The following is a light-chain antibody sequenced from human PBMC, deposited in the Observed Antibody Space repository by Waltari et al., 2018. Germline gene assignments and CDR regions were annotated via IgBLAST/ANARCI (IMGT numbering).Light chain of an antibody. Sequence: QSVLTQPPSASGTPGQRVTISCSGSSSNIGSNYVYWYQQLPGTAPKLLIYRNNQRPSGVPVRFPGSKSGTSASLAISGLRSEEEADYYCAAWDDSLSAHVVFGGGTKLTVL. CDR2: RNN. CDR1: SSNIGSNY. CDR3: AAWDDSLSAHVV. J-gene: IGLJ2*01. V-gene: IGLV1-47*01.